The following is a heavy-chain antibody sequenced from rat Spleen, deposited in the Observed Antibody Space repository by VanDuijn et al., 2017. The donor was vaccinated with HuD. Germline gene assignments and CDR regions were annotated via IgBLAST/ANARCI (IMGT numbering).Heavy chain of an antibody. D-gene: IGHD5-1*01. CDR2: ISYDGSST. V-gene: IGHV5-7*01. J-gene: IGHJ2*01. CDR3: ARHGLGAWYFDY. Sequence: EVQLVESGGGLVQPGRSLKLSCAASGFTFSDYNMAWVRQAPKKGLEWVATISYDGSSTYYRDSVKGRFTISRDYAKSTLYLQMNSLRSEDTATYYCARHGLGAWYFDYWGQGVMVTVSS. CDR1: GFTFSDYN.